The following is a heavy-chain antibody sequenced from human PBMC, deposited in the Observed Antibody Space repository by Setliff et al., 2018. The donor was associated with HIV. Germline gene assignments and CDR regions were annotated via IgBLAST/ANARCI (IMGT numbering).Heavy chain of an antibody. CDR3: ARTRYSYGYFYYMDV. Sequence: PGGSLRLSCVASGLTFNRYWMSWVRQVPGKGLEWVSNTKYDGSESYYVDSVKGRFIASTDTSKNQLSLKLRSVTAADTAVYYCARTRYSYGYFYYMDVWGKGTTVTVSS. CDR2: TKYDGSES. D-gene: IGHD5-18*01. V-gene: IGHV3-7*03. J-gene: IGHJ6*03. CDR1: GLTFNRYW.